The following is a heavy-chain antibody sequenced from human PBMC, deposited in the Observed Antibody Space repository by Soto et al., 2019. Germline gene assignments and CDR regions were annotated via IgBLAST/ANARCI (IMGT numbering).Heavy chain of an antibody. J-gene: IGHJ6*02. CDR1: GFTFSSYA. Sequence: GGSLRLSCAASGFTFSSYAMHWVRQAPGKGLEWVAVISYDGSNKYYADSVKGRFTISRDNSKNTLYLQMNSLRAEETAVYYCASTIAVAGLSTGASQKGYYYYGMDVWGQGTTVTVSS. CDR3: ASTIAVAGLSTGASQKGYYYYGMDV. V-gene: IGHV3-30-3*01. D-gene: IGHD6-19*01. CDR2: ISYDGSNK.